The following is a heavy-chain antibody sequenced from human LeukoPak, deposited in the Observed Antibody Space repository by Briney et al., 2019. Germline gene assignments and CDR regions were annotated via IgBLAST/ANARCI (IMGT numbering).Heavy chain of an antibody. Sequence: PSQTLSLTCTVSGGSISSASYHWSWIRQPPGKGLEWIGFIYYSGSANYNPSLRSRVTISVDTSKNQFSLKLRSVTAADTAVYYCARVVVGYCSGGSCYSAWFDPWGQGTLVTVSS. D-gene: IGHD2-15*01. CDR3: ARVVVGYCSGGSCYSAWFDP. V-gene: IGHV4-61*01. CDR1: GGSISSASYH. J-gene: IGHJ5*02. CDR2: IYYSGSA.